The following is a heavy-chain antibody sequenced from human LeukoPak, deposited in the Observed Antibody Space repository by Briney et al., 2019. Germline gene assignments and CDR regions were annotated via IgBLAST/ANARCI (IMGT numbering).Heavy chain of an antibody. CDR3: ARGYSSSWYYFDY. V-gene: IGHV4-39*07. CDR2: IYYSGST. CDR1: GGSISSSSYY. J-gene: IGHJ4*02. D-gene: IGHD6-13*01. Sequence: PSETLSLTCTVSGGSISSSSYYWGWIRQPPGKGLEWIGSIYYSGSTNYNPSLKSRATISVDTSKSQFSLKLSSVTAADTAIYYCARGYSSSWYYFDYWGQGTLVTVSS.